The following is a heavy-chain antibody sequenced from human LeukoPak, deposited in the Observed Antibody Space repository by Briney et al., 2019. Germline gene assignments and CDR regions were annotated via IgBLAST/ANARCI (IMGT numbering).Heavy chain of an antibody. V-gene: IGHV3-23*01. J-gene: IGHJ4*02. CDR1: GFSFSSYA. D-gene: IGHD3-16*01. CDR2: ISGDGTRT. CDR3: AKWPEGAMDYFDY. Sequence: GGSLRLSCAASGFSFSSYAMTWARQAPVKGLEWVSAISGDGTRTYYADSVKGRFTISRDNSKNTLYLEMSSLRVEDTAIYYCAKWPEGAMDYFDYWGQGTPVTVSS.